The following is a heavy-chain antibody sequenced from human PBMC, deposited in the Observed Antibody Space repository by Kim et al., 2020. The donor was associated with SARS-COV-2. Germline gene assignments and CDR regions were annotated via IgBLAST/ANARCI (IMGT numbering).Heavy chain of an antibody. CDR3: ARDIDIVVLD. V-gene: IGHV6-1*01. D-gene: IGHD5-12*01. CDR2: YN. J-gene: IGHJ4*02. Sequence: YNDYAVSVKSRITISPDTSKNQFSLQLNSVTPEDTAVYYCARDIDIVVLDWGQGTLVTVSS.